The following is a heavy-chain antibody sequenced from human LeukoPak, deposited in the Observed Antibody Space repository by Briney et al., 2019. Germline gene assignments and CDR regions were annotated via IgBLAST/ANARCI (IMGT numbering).Heavy chain of an antibody. J-gene: IGHJ4*02. CDR1: GFTFSSYW. Sequence: GGSLRLSCAASGFTFSSYWMSWVREAPGKGLEWVANIKQDGSEKYYGDSVKGRFTISRDNAKNSLYLQINSLRAEGTAVYYCARGSSSSGLDYWVRGSLVGVSS. V-gene: IGHV3-7*01. CDR2: IKQDGSEK. CDR3: ARGSSSSGLDY. D-gene: IGHD6-6*01.